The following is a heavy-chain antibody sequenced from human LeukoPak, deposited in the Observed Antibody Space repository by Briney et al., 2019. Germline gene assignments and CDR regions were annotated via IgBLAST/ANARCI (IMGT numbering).Heavy chain of an antibody. J-gene: IGHJ5*02. D-gene: IGHD3-22*01. Sequence: ASVKVSCKASGYTFNSHGINWVRQAPGQGLEWMGWISTYNGNTNYAPKLQGRVTMTTDTSTSTAYMELRSLRSDDTAVYYCAKDQYYDSKGWFDAWSQGTLVTVSS. CDR3: AKDQYYDSKGWFDA. CDR1: GYTFNSHG. V-gene: IGHV1-18*01. CDR2: ISTYNGNT.